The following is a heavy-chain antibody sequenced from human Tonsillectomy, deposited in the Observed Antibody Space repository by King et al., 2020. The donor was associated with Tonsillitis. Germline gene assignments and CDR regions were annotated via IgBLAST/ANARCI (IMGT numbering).Heavy chain of an antibody. CDR2: IRRSGSHR. CDR1: GFIFSDNH. J-gene: IGHJ4*02. V-gene: IGHV3-11*01. Sequence: VQLVESGGGLVKPGGSLRLSCAASGFIFSDNHMNWIRQAPGKGLQWSSVIRRSGSHRYYADSVTGRFTVSRDNAKKSLYLQMDSLRADDTAVYYCARVTTLDYGDYLDYWGQGTLVTVSS. CDR3: ARVTTLDYGDYLDY. D-gene: IGHD4-17*01.